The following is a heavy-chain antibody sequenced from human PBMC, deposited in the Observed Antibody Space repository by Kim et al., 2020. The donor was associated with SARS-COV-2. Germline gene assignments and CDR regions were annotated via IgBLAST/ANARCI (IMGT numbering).Heavy chain of an antibody. D-gene: IGHD6-13*01. CDR2: MNPNSGNT. J-gene: IGHJ6*02. CDR3: AVFSAAAGTPYRYYYYGMDV. CDR1: GYTFTSYD. Sequence: ASVKVSCKASGYTFTSYDINWVRQATGQGLEWMGWMNPNSGNTGYAQKFQGRVTMTRNTSISTAYMELSSLRSEDTAVYYCAVFSAAAGTPYRYYYYGMDVWGQGTTVTVSS. V-gene: IGHV1-8*01.